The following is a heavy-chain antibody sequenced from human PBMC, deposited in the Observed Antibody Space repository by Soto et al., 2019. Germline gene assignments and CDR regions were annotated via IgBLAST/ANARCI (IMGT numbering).Heavy chain of an antibody. J-gene: IGHJ4*02. CDR3: ASTRDGYDAWYDY. Sequence: EVQLVESGGGLVQPGGSLRLSCAASGFTFSSYAMHWVRQAPGKGLEYVSAISSNGGSTYYANSVKGRFTISRDNSKNTLYLQVGSLRAEDMAVYYCASTRDGYDAWYDYWGQGTLVTVSS. D-gene: IGHD5-18*01. CDR2: ISSNGGST. V-gene: IGHV3-64*01. CDR1: GFTFSSYA.